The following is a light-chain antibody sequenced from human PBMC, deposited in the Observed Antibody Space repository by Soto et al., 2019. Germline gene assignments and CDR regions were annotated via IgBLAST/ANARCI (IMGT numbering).Light chain of an antibody. J-gene: IGKJ5*01. Sequence: DIQLTQSPSFLSASVGDRVTITCRASQGVSRYLAWYQQKPGKAPKLLIYAASTLQSGVPSRFSGSGSGTEFTLTISCLQPEDFASYYCQQLNYHPVTCGQGTRLEVK. CDR2: AAS. CDR3: QQLNYHPVT. CDR1: QGVSRY. V-gene: IGKV1-9*01.